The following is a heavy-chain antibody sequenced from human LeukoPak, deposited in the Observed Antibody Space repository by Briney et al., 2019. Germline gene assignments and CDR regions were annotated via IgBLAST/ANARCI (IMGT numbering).Heavy chain of an antibody. Sequence: ASVKVSCKASGYTFTSYGISWVRQAPGQGLEWMGWISAYNGNTNYAQKLQGRVTMTTDTSTGTAYMELRSLRSDDTAVYYCARDRPLQSRAAVPFDPWGQGTLVTVSS. CDR2: ISAYNGNT. J-gene: IGHJ5*02. D-gene: IGHD2-15*01. CDR3: ARDRPLQSRAAVPFDP. CDR1: GYTFTSYG. V-gene: IGHV1-18*01.